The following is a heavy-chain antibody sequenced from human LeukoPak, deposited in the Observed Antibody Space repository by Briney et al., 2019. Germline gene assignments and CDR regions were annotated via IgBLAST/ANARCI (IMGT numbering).Heavy chain of an antibody. V-gene: IGHV4-30-2*01. Sequence: PSQTLSLTCAVSGGSISSGGYSWSWIRQPPGKGLEWIGYIYHSGNTYYNPSLKSRVTISVDRSKNQFSLKLSSVTAADTAVYYCARLAYCGGDCYSFFFDYWGQGTLVTVSP. J-gene: IGHJ4*02. CDR2: IYHSGNT. D-gene: IGHD2-21*02. CDR1: GGSISSGGYS. CDR3: ARLAYCGGDCYSFFFDY.